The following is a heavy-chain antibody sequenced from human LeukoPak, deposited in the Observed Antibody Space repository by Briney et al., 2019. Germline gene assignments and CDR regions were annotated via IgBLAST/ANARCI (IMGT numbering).Heavy chain of an antibody. J-gene: IGHJ4*02. D-gene: IGHD3-22*01. Sequence: ASVKVSCKASGGTFSSYAISWVRQAPGQGLEWMGRIIPILGIANYAQKFQGRVTITADKSTSTAYMELSSLRSEDTAVYYCARVLLDYYDSSGSFDYWGQGTLVTVSS. CDR3: ARVLLDYYDSSGSFDY. V-gene: IGHV1-69*04. CDR2: IIPILGIA. CDR1: GGTFSSYA.